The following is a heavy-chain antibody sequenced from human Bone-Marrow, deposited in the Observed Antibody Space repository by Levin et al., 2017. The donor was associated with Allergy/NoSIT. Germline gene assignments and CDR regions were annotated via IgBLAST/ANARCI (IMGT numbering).Heavy chain of an antibody. CDR2: ISSSGSTI. D-gene: IGHD3-10*01. Sequence: PGESLKISCAASGFTFSSYEMNWVRQAPGKGLEWVSYISSSGSTIYYADSVKGRFTISRDNAKNSLYLQMNSLRAEDTAVYYCAREGITMVQGVIIGNWFDPWGQGTLVTVSS. J-gene: IGHJ5*02. CDR3: AREGITMVQGVIIGNWFDP. V-gene: IGHV3-48*03. CDR1: GFTFSSYE.